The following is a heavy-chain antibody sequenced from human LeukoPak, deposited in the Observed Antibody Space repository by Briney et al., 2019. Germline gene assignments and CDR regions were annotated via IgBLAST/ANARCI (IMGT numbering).Heavy chain of an antibody. Sequence: SVKVSCKASGYTFTSYGISWVRQAPGQGLEWMGGIVPILSTTNYARKFQGRVTMTAGESTSTAYMELSSLRSDDTAVYYCARGPPPYTEGDLFYYYGLDVWGQGTTVTVSS. J-gene: IGHJ6*02. CDR3: ARGPPPYTEGDLFYYYGLDV. V-gene: IGHV1-69*13. CDR2: IVPILSTT. D-gene: IGHD3-16*01. CDR1: GYTFTSYG.